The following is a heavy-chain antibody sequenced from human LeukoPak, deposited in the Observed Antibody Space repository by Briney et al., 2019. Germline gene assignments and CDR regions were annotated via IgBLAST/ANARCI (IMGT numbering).Heavy chain of an antibody. CDR1: GFTFSSYA. CDR3: AKSIGNTAGFDT. D-gene: IGHD3-22*01. CDR2: ISGSGGST. J-gene: IGHJ5*02. Sequence: GSLRLSCAASGFTFSSYAMSWVRQAPGKGLEWVSAISGSGGSTYYADSVKGRFTISRDNSKRSLYLQRNSMRAEDTAVYYCAKSIGNTAGFDTWGQGTLVTVSS. V-gene: IGHV3-23*01.